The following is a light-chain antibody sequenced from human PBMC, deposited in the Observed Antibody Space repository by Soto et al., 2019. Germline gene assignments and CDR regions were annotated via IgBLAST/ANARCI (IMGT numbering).Light chain of an antibody. V-gene: IGKV3-15*01. CDR1: QSVSSN. Sequence: IVVNHNTAAVSLSPRESGTLSCRASQSVSSNLAWYQQKPGQAPRLLIYGASTRATGIPARFSGSGSGTEFTLTISSLQSEDFAVYYCQQYNTWPPHVTFGQGTKVDIK. J-gene: IGKJ1*01. CDR2: GAS. CDR3: QQYNTWPPHVT.